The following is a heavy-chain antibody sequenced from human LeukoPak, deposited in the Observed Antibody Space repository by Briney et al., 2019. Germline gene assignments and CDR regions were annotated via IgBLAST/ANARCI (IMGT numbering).Heavy chain of an antibody. D-gene: IGHD3-9*01. CDR1: SYSISSGYY. J-gene: IGHJ4*02. CDR2: IDHSGRT. CDR3: GRDRPTGYYDY. V-gene: IGHV4-38-2*02. Sequence: PSETLSLTCTVSSYSISSGYYWGWIRQPPGKGLEWIGSIDHSGRTYYHPSLKSRVTISVDTSKNQFSLKLSSVTAAYTAGYFCGRDRPTGYYDYWGQGILVTVSS.